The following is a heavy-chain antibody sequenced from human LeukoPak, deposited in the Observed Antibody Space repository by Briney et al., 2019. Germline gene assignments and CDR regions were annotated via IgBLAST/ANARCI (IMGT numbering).Heavy chain of an antibody. CDR1: GFTFSSYW. CDR3: AIGNGGYSYGYIDY. J-gene: IGHJ4*02. CDR2: INSDGSNT. Sequence: PGGSLRLSCAASGFTFSSYWMHWVRQVPGKGLVWVSRINSDGSNTSYADSVKGRFTISRDNAKNTLYLQMNSLRAEDTAVYYCAIGNGGYSYGYIDYWGQGTLVTVSS. D-gene: IGHD5-18*01. V-gene: IGHV3-74*01.